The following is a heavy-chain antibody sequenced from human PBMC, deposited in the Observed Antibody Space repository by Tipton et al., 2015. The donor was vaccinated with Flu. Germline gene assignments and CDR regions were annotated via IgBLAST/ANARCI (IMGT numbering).Heavy chain of an antibody. V-gene: IGHV4-38-2*02. CDR2: MHHTGTT. D-gene: IGHD1-26*01. Sequence: TLSLTCSVSGDSIASDYYWGWIRQPPGKGLEWIGNMHHTGTTYYNPSLRSRVSIIRDRSKNHFSLKLTFVTAADTAVYYCARDAIVGFDYWGQGTLVTVSS. CDR3: ARDAIVGFDY. CDR1: GDSIASDYY. J-gene: IGHJ4*02.